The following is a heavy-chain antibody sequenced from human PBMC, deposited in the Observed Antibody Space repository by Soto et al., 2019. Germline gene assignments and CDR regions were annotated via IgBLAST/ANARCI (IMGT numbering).Heavy chain of an antibody. Sequence: GGSLRLSCAASGFTVSSNYMSWVRQAPGKGLEWVSVIYSGGSTYYADSVKGRFAISRDNSKNTLYLQMNSLRAEDTAVYYCARAAGVSGYSTYYYYYYMDVWGKGTTVTVSS. D-gene: IGHD3-22*01. J-gene: IGHJ6*03. CDR1: GFTVSSNY. CDR2: IYSGGST. V-gene: IGHV3-66*01. CDR3: ARAAGVSGYSTYYYYYYMDV.